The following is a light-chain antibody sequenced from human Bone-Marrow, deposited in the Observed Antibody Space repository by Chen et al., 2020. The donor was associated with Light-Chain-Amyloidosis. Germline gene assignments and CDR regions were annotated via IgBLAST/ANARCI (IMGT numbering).Light chain of an antibody. V-gene: IGLV3-21*02. CDR2: DDS. CDR3: QVWDRSSDRPV. Sequence: SYVLTQPSSVSVAPGQTATIACGGNNIGSTSVHWYQQTPGQAPLLVVYDDSDRPPGIPERLAGSNPGKMAPLTNSRVETGDEADYYCQVWDRSSDRPVFGGGTKLTVL. J-gene: IGLJ3*02. CDR1: NIGSTS.